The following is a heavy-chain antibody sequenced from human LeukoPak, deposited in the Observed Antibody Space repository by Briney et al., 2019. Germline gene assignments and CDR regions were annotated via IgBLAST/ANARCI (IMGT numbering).Heavy chain of an antibody. Sequence: GRSLRLSCAASGFTFSSYGMHWVRQAPGKGLEWVAVMSYDGSNRYYADFVKGRFTISRDNSKNTLSLQLNSLRAEDTAVYYCAKGTSSSCYSAPNYWGQGTLVTVSS. V-gene: IGHV3-30*18. J-gene: IGHJ4*02. CDR3: AKGTSSSCYSAPNY. D-gene: IGHD2-15*01. CDR2: MSYDGSNR. CDR1: GFTFSSYG.